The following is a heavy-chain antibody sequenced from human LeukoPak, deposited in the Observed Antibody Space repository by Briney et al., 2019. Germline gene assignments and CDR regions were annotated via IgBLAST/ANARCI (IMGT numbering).Heavy chain of an antibody. CDR2: IKQDGSEK. D-gene: IGHD3-22*01. V-gene: IGHV3-7*01. Sequence: GGSLRLSCAASGFTFSSYWMSGVRQAPGKGLEWVANIKQDGSEKYYVDSVKGRFTISRDNAKNSLYLQLNSLRAEDTAVYYCARDANYYDSRGENYFNCWGQGTLVTVSS. J-gene: IGHJ4*02. CDR1: GFTFSSYW. CDR3: ARDANYYDSRGENYFNC.